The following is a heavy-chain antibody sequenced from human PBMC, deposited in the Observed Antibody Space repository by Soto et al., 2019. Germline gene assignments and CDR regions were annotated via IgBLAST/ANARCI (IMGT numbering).Heavy chain of an antibody. V-gene: IGHV3-30*03. CDR1: GFAFSSYG. D-gene: IGHD5-18*01. CDR2: ISYDGSLQ. CDR3: VSDRGYGHASVPYS. J-gene: IGHJ4*02. Sequence: QAPLVESGGGVVQPGRSLRLSCAASGFAFSSYGMHWVRQAPGTGLEWVAVISYDGSLQHYGDSVKGRFTISRDNSKNMVLLQISSLRAEDTAVYYCVSDRGYGHASVPYSWGQGTLVSVSS.